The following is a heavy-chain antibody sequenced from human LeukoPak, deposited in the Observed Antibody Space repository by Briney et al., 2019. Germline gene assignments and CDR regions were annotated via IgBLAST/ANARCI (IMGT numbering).Heavy chain of an antibody. CDR3: ASHYYDFWSGYPLDAFDI. J-gene: IGHJ3*02. D-gene: IGHD3-3*01. CDR1: GGSISSGGYY. Sequence: SETLSLTCTVSGGSISSGGYYWSWIRQHPGKGLEWIGYIYYSGSTYYNPSLKSRVTISVDTSKNQFSLKLSSVTAADTAVYYCASHYYDFWSGYPLDAFDIWGQGTMVTVSS. CDR2: IYYSGST. V-gene: IGHV4-31*03.